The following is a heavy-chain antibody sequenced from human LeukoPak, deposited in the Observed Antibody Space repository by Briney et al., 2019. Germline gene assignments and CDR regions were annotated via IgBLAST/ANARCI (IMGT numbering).Heavy chain of an antibody. D-gene: IGHD7-27*01. CDR3: AREAKLGMGDY. J-gene: IGHJ4*02. CDR1: GGSISSSNW. Sequence: PSETLSLTCAVSGGSISSSNWWSWVRQPPGKGLEWIGEIFHSGSTNYNPSLKSRVTISVDTSKNQFSLKLSSVTAADTAVYYCAREAKLGMGDYWGQGTLVTVSS. CDR2: IFHSGST. V-gene: IGHV4-4*02.